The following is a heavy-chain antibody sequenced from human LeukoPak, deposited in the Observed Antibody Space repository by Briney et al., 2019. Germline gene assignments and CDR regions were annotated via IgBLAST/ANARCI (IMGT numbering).Heavy chain of an antibody. J-gene: IGHJ4*02. Sequence: ASVKVSYKASGYTFTSYDINWVRQATGQGLEWMGWMNPNSGNTGYAQKFQSRVTMTRNTSISTAYMELSSLRSEDTAVYYCARSPPGDGYNSFDYWGQGTLVTVSS. D-gene: IGHD5-12*01. V-gene: IGHV1-8*01. CDR3: ARSPPGDGYNSFDY. CDR1: GYTFTSYD. CDR2: MNPNSGNT.